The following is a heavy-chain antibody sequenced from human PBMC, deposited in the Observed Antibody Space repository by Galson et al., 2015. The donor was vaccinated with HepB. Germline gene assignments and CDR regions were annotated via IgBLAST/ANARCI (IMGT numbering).Heavy chain of an antibody. D-gene: IGHD3-22*01. J-gene: IGHJ6*02. CDR2: MNSDGSST. Sequence: SLRLSCAASGFTFSSYRMHWVRQAPGKGLVWVSRMNSDGSSTSYADSLKGRFTITRDNAKNTPYMQMNSLRAEDTAVYYCARDYSYNSSGWALHGMDVWGQGTTVTVSS. CDR3: ARDYSYNSSGWALHGMDV. CDR1: GFTFSSYR. V-gene: IGHV3-74*01.